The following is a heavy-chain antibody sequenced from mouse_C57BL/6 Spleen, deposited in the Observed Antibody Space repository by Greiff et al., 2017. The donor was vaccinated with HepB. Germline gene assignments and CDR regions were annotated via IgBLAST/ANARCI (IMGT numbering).Heavy chain of an antibody. Sequence: EVKLMESGGGLVQPGGSLKLSCAASGFTFSDYYMYWVRQTPEKRLEWVAYISNGGGSNYYPDTVKGRFTISRDNAKNTLYLQMSRLKSEDTAMYYCARHDYYGSRAMDYWGQGTSVTVSS. J-gene: IGHJ4*01. D-gene: IGHD1-1*01. CDR1: GFTFSDYY. CDR2: ISNGGGSN. CDR3: ARHDYYGSRAMDY. V-gene: IGHV5-12*01.